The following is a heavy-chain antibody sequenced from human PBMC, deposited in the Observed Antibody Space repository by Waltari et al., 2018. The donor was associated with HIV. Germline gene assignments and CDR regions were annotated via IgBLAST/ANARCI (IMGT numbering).Heavy chain of an antibody. V-gene: IGHV1-8*01. CDR3: ARALGRGYCSSTSCFCGY. D-gene: IGHD2-2*01. CDR1: GYTFTSYD. Sequence: QVQLVQSGAEVKKPGASVKVSCKASGYTFTSYDINWVRQATGQGLEWMGWRNPKRGNTGYAQKFRVRVTMSMVTSISTAYMELSCVRFDVTAVYYCARALGRGYCSSTSCFCGYWGQGPLVTVSS. J-gene: IGHJ4*02. CDR2: RNPKRGNT.